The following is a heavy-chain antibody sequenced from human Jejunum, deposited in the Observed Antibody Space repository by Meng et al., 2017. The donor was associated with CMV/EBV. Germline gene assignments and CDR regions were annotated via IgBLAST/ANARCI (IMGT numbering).Heavy chain of an antibody. Sequence: QVQLQQWGSGLLKPSETLSLTCTVYGESFSGYYWTWIRQPPGKGLEWIGEINHSGSTNYNPSLKSRVTILVDTSKRQFSLRLSFVAAADTAVYYCARVGGAQHGDFDFWGQGTLVTGSS. CDR3: ARVGGAQHGDFDF. V-gene: IGHV4-34*01. J-gene: IGHJ4*02. D-gene: IGHD4-17*01. CDR1: GESFSGYY. CDR2: INHSGST.